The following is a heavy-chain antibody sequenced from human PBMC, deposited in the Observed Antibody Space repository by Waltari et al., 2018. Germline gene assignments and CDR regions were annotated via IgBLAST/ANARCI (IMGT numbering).Heavy chain of an antibody. CDR2: VSATGVTT. CDR3: ARDRVEYSSSSYDF. D-gene: IGHD6-6*01. V-gene: IGHV3-23*01. Sequence: EVQLLESGGGLVQPGGSLRLSWAASGFTFSSYAMGWVRQAPGKGLQWVSVVSATGVTTYYARSVEGRSIISRDNSKNTVYLQINSLRADDSALYYCARDRVEYSSSSYDFWGQGTLVTVSA. CDR1: GFTFSSYA. J-gene: IGHJ4*02.